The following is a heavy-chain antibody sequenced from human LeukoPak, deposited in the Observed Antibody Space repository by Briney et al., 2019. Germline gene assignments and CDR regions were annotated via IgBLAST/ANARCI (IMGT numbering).Heavy chain of an antibody. D-gene: IGHD2-2*01. Sequence: SETLSLTCAVYGGSFSGYYWSWIRQPPGKGLEWIGEINHSGSTNYNPSLKSRVTISVDTSKNQFSLKLSSVTAADKAVYYCARVGYCSSTSCPDYWGQGTLVTVSS. J-gene: IGHJ4*02. CDR1: GGSFSGYY. CDR3: ARVGYCSSTSCPDY. V-gene: IGHV4-34*01. CDR2: INHSGST.